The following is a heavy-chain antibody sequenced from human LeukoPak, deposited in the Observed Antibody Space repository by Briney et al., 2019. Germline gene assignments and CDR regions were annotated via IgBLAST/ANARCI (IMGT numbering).Heavy chain of an antibody. V-gene: IGHV1-58*02. J-gene: IGHJ4*02. Sequence: SVKVSCKASGFTFTSSTMQWVRQARGQRLEWIGWIVVGSGNTNYAQKFQERVTITRDMSTSTAYMELSSLRSEDTAVYYCSIAVAGIFDYWGQGTLVTVSS. CDR2: IVVGSGNT. CDR3: SIAVAGIFDY. CDR1: GFTFTSST. D-gene: IGHD6-19*01.